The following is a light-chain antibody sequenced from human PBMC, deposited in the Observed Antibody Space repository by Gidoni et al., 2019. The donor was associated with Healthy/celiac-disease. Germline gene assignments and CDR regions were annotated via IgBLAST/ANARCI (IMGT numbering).Light chain of an antibody. CDR2: GAS. J-gene: IGKJ4*01. Sequence: EIVMTQSPATLSVSPGERATLSCRASQSVSSNLAWYQQKPGQAPRLLIYGASTRATGIPARFSGSGSGTEFTLTISRLQSEDFAVYDCQQYNNWLWLTFGGGTKVEIK. CDR1: QSVSSN. CDR3: QQYNNWLWLT. V-gene: IGKV3-15*01.